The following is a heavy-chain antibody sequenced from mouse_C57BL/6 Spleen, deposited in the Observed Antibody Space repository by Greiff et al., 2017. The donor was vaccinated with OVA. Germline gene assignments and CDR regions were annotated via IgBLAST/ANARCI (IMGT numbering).Heavy chain of an antibody. D-gene: IGHD2-4*01. J-gene: IGHJ3*01. Sequence: VQLQQPGAELVKPGASVKMSCKASGYTFTSYWITWVKQRPGQGLEWIGDIYPGSGSTNYNEKFKSKATLTVDTSSSTAYMQLSSLTSEDSAVYYCARFSSYDYDGGFAYWGQGTLVTVSA. CDR1: GYTFTSYW. CDR2: IYPGSGST. V-gene: IGHV1-55*01. CDR3: ARFSSYDYDGGFAY.